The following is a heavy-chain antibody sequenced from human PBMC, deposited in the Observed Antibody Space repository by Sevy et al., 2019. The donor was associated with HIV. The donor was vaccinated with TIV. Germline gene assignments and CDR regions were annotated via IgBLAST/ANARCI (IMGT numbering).Heavy chain of an antibody. J-gene: IGHJ4*02. V-gene: IGHV3-9*01. Sequence: GGSLRLSCAASGFSFDDYAMHWVRQVPGKGLEWVSGISWNSGSVSYSDAVKGRFTVSRDNAKNSVYLQMKSLRPEDTALYYCAKDKAASRDSVLVVAANVFDQWGQGTLVTVSS. CDR3: AKDKAASRDSVLVVAANVFDQ. CDR1: GFSFDDYA. CDR2: ISWNSGSV. D-gene: IGHD2-15*01.